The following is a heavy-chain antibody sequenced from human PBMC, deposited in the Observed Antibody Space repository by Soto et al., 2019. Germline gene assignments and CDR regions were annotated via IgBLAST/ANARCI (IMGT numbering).Heavy chain of an antibody. V-gene: IGHV4-34*02. CDR2: VSHSGNT. D-gene: IGHD7-27*01. J-gene: IGHJ4*02. CDR1: GGSFTGHF. CDR3: ARAKFESTGWHQFDI. Sequence: QVHLEQRGAGLLKPSETLSLTCTVSGGSFTGHFWSWVRQPPGKGLEWIGEVSHSGNTKYYPSLRSRVTLSVDSSKNQISLALTSVTAADTSVYYCARAKFESTGWHQFDIWGQGTLVNVSS.